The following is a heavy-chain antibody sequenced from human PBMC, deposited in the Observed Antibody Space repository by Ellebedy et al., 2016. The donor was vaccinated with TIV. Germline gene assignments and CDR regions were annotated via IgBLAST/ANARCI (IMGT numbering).Heavy chain of an antibody. V-gene: IGHV3-21*04. J-gene: IGHJ1*01. CDR2: ISSSGDYR. D-gene: IGHD3-22*01. CDR1: GFTFSVYS. CDR3: ARDYYHDGSVE. Sequence: PGGSLRLSFAASGFTFSVYSMNWVRQPPGKGLEWVSTISSSGDYRYYADSVKGRFTVSRDNAKNALYLQMNSLRAEDTASYYCARDYYHDGSVEWGQGTLVTVSS.